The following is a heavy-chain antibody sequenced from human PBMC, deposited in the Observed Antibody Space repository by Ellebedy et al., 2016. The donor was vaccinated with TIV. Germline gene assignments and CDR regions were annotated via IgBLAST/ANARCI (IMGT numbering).Heavy chain of an antibody. CDR1: GGSFSGYY. CDR3: ARVGLFDP. Sequence: MPSETLSPTCAAYGGSFSGYYWSWIRQPPGKGLEWIGEINHSGNTNYNPSLKSRVTISVDTSKNQFYLKLSSVTAADTAVYYCARVGLFDPWGQGTLVTVSS. CDR2: INHSGNT. V-gene: IGHV4-34*01. J-gene: IGHJ5*02.